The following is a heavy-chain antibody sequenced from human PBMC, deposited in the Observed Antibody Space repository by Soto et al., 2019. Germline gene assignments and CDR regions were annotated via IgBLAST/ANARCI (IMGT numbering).Heavy chain of an antibody. Sequence: PGCQVCSYPMTRFRQAPEKGLEWVSAISGSGGSTYYADSVKGRFTISRDNSKNTLYLQMNSLRAEDTAVYYCAKDESQLGAFVTFFDYWGQRTLV. V-gene: IGHV3-23*01. CDR1: GCQVCSYP. CDR2: ISGSGGST. D-gene: IGHD3-16*01. CDR3: AKDESQLGAFVTFFDY. J-gene: IGHJ4*02.